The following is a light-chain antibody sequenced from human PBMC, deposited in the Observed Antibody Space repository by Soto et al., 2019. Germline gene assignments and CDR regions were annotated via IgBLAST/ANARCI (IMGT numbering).Light chain of an antibody. J-gene: IGLJ1*01. CDR1: SSNIGAGYE. V-gene: IGLV1-40*01. CDR3: QSYDSSLSGYV. Sequence: QSVLTQPPSVSEAPGQRVTISCTGSSSNIGAGYEAHWYQQVPGTAPKLLIYENNSRPSGVPDRFSGSKSGTSASPAITGRQEEDEDEDYCQSYDSSLSGYVFGTGTKVTVL. CDR2: ENN.